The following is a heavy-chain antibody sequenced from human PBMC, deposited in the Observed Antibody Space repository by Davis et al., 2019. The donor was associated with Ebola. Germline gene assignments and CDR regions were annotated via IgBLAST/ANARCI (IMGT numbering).Heavy chain of an antibody. CDR3: ARDSCSGGSCYGYGMDV. Sequence: GESLKISCAASGFTFSSYSMNWVRQAPGKGLEWVSSISSSSSYIYYADSVKGRFTISRDNAKNSLYLQMNSLRAEDTAVYYCARDSCSGGSCYGYGMDVWGQGTTVTVSS. D-gene: IGHD2-15*01. CDR1: GFTFSSYS. CDR2: ISSSSSYI. J-gene: IGHJ6*02. V-gene: IGHV3-21*01.